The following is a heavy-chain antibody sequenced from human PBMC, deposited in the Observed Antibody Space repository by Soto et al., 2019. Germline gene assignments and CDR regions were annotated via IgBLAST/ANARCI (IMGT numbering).Heavy chain of an antibody. V-gene: IGHV1-69*01. D-gene: IGHD6-19*01. J-gene: IGHJ3*02. Sequence: SVKCSCEASGGTFSSYAISWVRQAPGQWLEWMGGIIPIFGTANYAQKFQGRVTITADESTSTAYMELSSLRSEDTAVYYCARGWYSSGWYSSFDIWGQGTMVTVSS. CDR1: GGTFSSYA. CDR2: IIPIFGTA. CDR3: ARGWYSSGWYSSFDI.